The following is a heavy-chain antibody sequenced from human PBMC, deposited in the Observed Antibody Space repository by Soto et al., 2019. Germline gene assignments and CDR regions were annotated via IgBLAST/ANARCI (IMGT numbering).Heavy chain of an antibody. CDR1: GFTFSSHA. V-gene: IGHV3-23*01. Sequence: EVQLLESGGGLVQPGGSLRLSCAASGFTFSSHAMSWVRQAPGKGLEWVSSTIDSGGRSYHADSVRGRFTISRDNSKNTLYLQMNSLRADDTAIYYCAKDKMEQWLVGGYYDCWGQGALVTVSS. D-gene: IGHD6-19*01. CDR2: TIDSGGRS. J-gene: IGHJ4*02. CDR3: AKDKMEQWLVGGYYDC.